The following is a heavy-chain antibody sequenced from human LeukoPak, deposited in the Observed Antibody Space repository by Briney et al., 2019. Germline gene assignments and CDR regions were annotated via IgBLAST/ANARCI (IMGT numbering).Heavy chain of an antibody. Sequence: GRSLRLSCAASGFTFSSYGMHWVRQAPGKGLEWVAVIWYDGSNEYCADSVKGRFTISRDNSKNTLYLQMNSLRAEDTAVYYCARDMAPGGGPGDYYGMDVWGQGTTVTVSS. V-gene: IGHV3-33*01. CDR3: ARDMAPGGGPGDYYGMDV. CDR2: IWYDGSNE. D-gene: IGHD7-27*01. J-gene: IGHJ6*02. CDR1: GFTFSSYG.